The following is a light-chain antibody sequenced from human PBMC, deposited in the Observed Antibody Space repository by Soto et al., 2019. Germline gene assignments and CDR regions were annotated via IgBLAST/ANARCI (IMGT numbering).Light chain of an antibody. CDR2: KAS. CDR1: QSISSW. Sequence: DIQMTQSPSTLSASVGDRVTITCRASQSISSWLAWYQQKPGKAPKLLIYKASSLEGGVPSRFSGSGSGKEFTLTISSLQPDDFATYYCQQYNGYPRTVGQGTRVEIK. J-gene: IGKJ1*01. CDR3: QQYNGYPRT. V-gene: IGKV1-5*03.